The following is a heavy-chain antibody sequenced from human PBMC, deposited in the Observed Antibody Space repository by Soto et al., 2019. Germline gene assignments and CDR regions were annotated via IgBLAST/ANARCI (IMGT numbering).Heavy chain of an antibody. CDR2: IYYDGSNK. J-gene: IGHJ4*02. V-gene: IGHV3-33*01. Sequence: QVQLVESGGGVVQPGRSLRLSCAASGFTFSSYGMHWVRQAPGKGLEWVAMIYYDGSNKYYADSVKGRFTISRDNSKNTLFLQMDSLTAEDTAVYYCARDPPTYGDFLSDYWGQGTLVTVSS. D-gene: IGHD4-17*01. CDR1: GFTFSSYG. CDR3: ARDPPTYGDFLSDY.